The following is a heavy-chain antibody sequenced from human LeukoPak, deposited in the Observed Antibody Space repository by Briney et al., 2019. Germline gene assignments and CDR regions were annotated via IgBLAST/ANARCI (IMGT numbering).Heavy chain of an antibody. CDR1: GGSIKNYY. Sequence: SETLSLTCFVSGGSIKNYYWGWIRQPPGKGLEWIGHIYYSGSTKYNPSLKSRVSISVDTSKDQFSLKLTSVTAADTAVYYCARDLGTSQGDYWGQGTLVTVSS. J-gene: IGHJ4*02. CDR2: IYYSGST. D-gene: IGHD1-1*01. CDR3: ARDLGTSQGDY. V-gene: IGHV4-59*12.